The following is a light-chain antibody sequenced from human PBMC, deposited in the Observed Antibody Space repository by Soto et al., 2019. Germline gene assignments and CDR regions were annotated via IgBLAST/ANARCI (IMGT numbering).Light chain of an antibody. CDR3: CSYFGRNTYV. V-gene: IGLV2-11*01. CDR2: DVI. J-gene: IGLJ1*01. Sequence: QSALTQPRSASGSPVQSITISCTGTSSDVGGYNYVSWYQQHPAKAPKLIIFDVIKRPSGVPNRFSCSKSGNTASLTISGLRAEAVAAYYCCSYFGRNTYVFETGTTLTVL. CDR1: SSDVGGYNY.